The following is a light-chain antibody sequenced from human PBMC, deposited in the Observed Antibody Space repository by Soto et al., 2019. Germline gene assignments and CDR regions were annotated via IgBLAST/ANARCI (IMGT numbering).Light chain of an antibody. CDR1: QSVNSN. Sequence: EIVMTPSPATLSVSQGETVTLSCRASQSVNSNLAWYQQKPGQAPRLLIYGASTRATDIPARFSGSGSGTEFTLTISSLQSEDFAVYYCQQYNKWPRWTFGQGTKVDI. CDR3: QQYNKWPRWT. CDR2: GAS. J-gene: IGKJ1*01. V-gene: IGKV3-15*01.